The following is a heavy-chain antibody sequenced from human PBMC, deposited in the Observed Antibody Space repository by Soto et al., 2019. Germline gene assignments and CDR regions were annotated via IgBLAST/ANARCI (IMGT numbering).Heavy chain of an antibody. Sequence: EVQLLESGGGLIQPGGSLRLSCAASGLTFSSYAMSWVRQAPGKGLEWVSAISGSGGSTYYADSVKGRFAISRDNSKKTLYLQRNSLRAEDTAVYYCAKVYGLFGSGCYSDAFDIWGQGTMVTVSS. V-gene: IGHV3-23*01. J-gene: IGHJ3*02. CDR3: AKVYGLFGSGCYSDAFDI. CDR1: GLTFSSYA. CDR2: ISGSGGST. D-gene: IGHD3-10*01.